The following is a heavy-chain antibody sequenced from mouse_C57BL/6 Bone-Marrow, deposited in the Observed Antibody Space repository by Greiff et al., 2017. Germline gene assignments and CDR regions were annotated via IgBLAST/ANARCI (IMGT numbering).Heavy chain of an antibody. V-gene: IGHV6-3*01. Sequence: EVQLQQSGGGLVQPGGSMKLSCVASGFTFSNYWMNWVRQSPEKGLEWVAQIRLKSDNYATHYAESVKGRFTISRDDSKRSVYLQMNNLRAEDTGIDYCTILGGYYFDYWGQGTILTVSS. CDR3: TILGGYYFDY. CDR1: GFTFSNYW. CDR2: IRLKSDNYAT. J-gene: IGHJ2*01. D-gene: IGHD4-1*01.